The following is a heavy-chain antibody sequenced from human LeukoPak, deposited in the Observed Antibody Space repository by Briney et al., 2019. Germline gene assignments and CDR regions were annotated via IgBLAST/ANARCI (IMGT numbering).Heavy chain of an antibody. CDR3: ASLNNSLDTFDI. CDR2: IYPGDSDT. Sequence: GESLKISCKRSGYSFSTYWFGWERQMPGKGLEWMGIIYPGDSDTRYSPSFQGQVTISADRSITTAYLQWSSLKASDTAMYYCASLNNSLDTFDIWGQGTMVTVSS. CDR1: GYSFSTYW. J-gene: IGHJ3*02. D-gene: IGHD2/OR15-2a*01. V-gene: IGHV5-51*01.